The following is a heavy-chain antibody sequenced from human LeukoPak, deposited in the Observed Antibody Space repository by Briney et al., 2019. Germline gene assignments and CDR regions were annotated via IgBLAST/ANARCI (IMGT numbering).Heavy chain of an antibody. CDR1: GGSISSSSYY. J-gene: IGHJ4*02. D-gene: IGHD4-17*01. CDR2: IYYSGSA. V-gene: IGHV4-39*07. Sequence: SETLSLTCTVSGGSISSSSYYWGWIRQPPGKGLEWIGSIYYSGSAYYNPSLKSRVTISVDTSKNQFSLKLSPVTAADTAVYYCARGGGGHGDPQIGYWGQGTLVTVSS. CDR3: ARGGGGHGDPQIGY.